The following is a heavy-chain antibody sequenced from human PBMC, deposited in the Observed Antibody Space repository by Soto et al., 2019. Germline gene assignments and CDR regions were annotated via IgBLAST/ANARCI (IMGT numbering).Heavy chain of an antibody. Sequence: PVGSLRLSCAASGFTFSSYGMHWVRQAPGKGLEWVAVISYDGSNKYYADSVRGRFTISRDNSKNTLYLQMNSLRAEDTAVYYCAKRGVNWNYDPNWFDPWGQGTLVTVSS. V-gene: IGHV3-30*18. CDR3: AKRGVNWNYDPNWFDP. CDR2: ISYDGSNK. J-gene: IGHJ5*02. CDR1: GFTFSSYG. D-gene: IGHD1-7*01.